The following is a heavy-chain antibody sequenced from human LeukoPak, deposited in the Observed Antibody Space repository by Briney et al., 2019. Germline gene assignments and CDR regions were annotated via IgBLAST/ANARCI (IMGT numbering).Heavy chain of an antibody. D-gene: IGHD1-1*01. CDR1: GGSINSGGYY. J-gene: IGHJ3*02. V-gene: IGHV4-31*03. Sequence: SQTLSLTCTVSGGSINSGGYYWNWIRQHPGKGLEWIGSIYYSGSTYNNPSLKSRVTISVDTSKNQFSLKLSSVTAADTAVYYCARDESGTSAFDIWGQGTMVTVSS. CDR3: ARDESGTSAFDI. CDR2: IYYSGST.